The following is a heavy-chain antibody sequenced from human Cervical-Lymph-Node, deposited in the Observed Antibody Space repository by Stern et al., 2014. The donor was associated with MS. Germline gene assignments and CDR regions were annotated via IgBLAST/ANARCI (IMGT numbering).Heavy chain of an antibody. Sequence: QVQLVESGAEVKKPGASVKVSCKASGYFFTSHGISWVRQAPGQGLEWMGWISADKGDTNYAQNVQGRVTMTTDTSTNTAYMELSSLRSDDTALYYCARDSLIRTFGVEEGMDVWGQGTTVTVSS. V-gene: IGHV1-18*01. J-gene: IGHJ6*02. CDR1: GYFFTSHG. CDR2: ISADKGDT. D-gene: IGHD3-3*01. CDR3: ARDSLIRTFGVEEGMDV.